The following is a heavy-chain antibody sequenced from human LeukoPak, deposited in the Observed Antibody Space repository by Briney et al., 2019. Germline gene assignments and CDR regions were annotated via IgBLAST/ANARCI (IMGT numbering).Heavy chain of an antibody. J-gene: IGHJ4*02. V-gene: IGHV1-2*06. CDR1: GYTFTDYY. CDR3: ASWDIVVVPAANSDY. Sequence: ASVKVSCKASGYTFTDYYMHWVRQAPGQGLEWMGRINPRSGGTNYAQKFQGRVTMTRDTSISTAYMELSRLRSDDTAVYYCASWDIVVVPAANSDYWGQGTLVTVSS. D-gene: IGHD2-2*01. CDR2: INPRSGGT.